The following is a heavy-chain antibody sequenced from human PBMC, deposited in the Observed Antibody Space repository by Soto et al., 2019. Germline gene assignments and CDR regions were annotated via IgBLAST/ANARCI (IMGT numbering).Heavy chain of an antibody. V-gene: IGHV5-10-1*01. CDR3: ARHRPYSSGWFNYYYYGMDV. D-gene: IGHD6-19*01. J-gene: IGHJ6*02. Sequence: PGESLKISCKGSGYSFAGYWITWVRQKPGKGLEWMGRIDPSDSQTYYSPSFRGHVTISATKSITTVFLQWSSLRASDTAMYYCARHRPYSSGWFNYYYYGMDVWGQGTTVSVSS. CDR2: IDPSDSQT. CDR1: GYSFAGYW.